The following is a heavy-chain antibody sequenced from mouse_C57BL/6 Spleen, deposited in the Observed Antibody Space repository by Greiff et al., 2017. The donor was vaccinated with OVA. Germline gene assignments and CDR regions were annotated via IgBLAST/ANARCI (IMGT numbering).Heavy chain of an antibody. CDR3: VRHEDYDYDAMDY. CDR1: GFSFNTYA. V-gene: IGHV10-1*01. J-gene: IGHJ4*01. D-gene: IGHD1-1*02. CDR2: IRSKSNNYAT. Sequence: EVQLVESGGGLVQPKGSLKLSCAASGFSFNTYAMNWVRQAPGKGLEWVARIRSKSNNYATYYADSVKDRFTISRDDSESMLYLQMNNLKTEDTAMYYCVRHEDYDYDAMDYWGQGTSVTVSS.